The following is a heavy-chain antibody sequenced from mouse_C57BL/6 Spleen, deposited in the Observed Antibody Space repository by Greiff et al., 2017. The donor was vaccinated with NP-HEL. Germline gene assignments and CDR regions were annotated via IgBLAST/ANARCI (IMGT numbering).Heavy chain of an antibody. J-gene: IGHJ3*01. CDR2: ISSGGSYT. CDR1: GFTFSSYG. D-gene: IGHD1-1*01. Sequence: EVKVVESGGDLVKPGGSLKLSCAASGFTFSSYGMSWVRQTPDKRLEWVATISSGGSYTYYPDSVKGRFTISRDNAKNTLYLQMSSLKSEDTAMYYCARLTDSFAYWGQGTLVTVSA. CDR3: ARLTDSFAY. V-gene: IGHV5-6*01.